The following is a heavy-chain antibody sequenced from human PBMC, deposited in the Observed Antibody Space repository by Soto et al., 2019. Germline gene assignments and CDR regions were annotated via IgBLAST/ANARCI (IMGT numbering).Heavy chain of an antibody. Sequence: GESLKISCKGSGYSFTSYGIGWGRQIPGKGLEWMGTIYPGDSDTRYSPSFQGQVTISAAKSISTAYLQWSSLKASDTAMYYCASPWYYYDSSGTDAFDICGQGTMVTVSS. CDR2: IYPGDSDT. V-gene: IGHV5-51*01. CDR1: GYSFTSYG. J-gene: IGHJ3*02. D-gene: IGHD3-22*01. CDR3: ASPWYYYDSSGTDAFDI.